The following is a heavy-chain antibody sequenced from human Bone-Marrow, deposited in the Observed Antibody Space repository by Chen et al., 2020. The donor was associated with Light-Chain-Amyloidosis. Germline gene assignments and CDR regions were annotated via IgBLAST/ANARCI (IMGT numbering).Heavy chain of an antibody. CDR3: ARRRDGYNFDY. CDR2: IYPDDSDA. J-gene: IGHJ4*02. D-gene: IGHD5-12*01. Sequence: EVQLEQSGPEVKKPGEYLKISCKGSGYTFPNYWLGWVRQMPGKGLEWMGVIYPDDSDARYSPSFEGQVTISADKSITTAYLQWRSLKASDTAMYYCARRRDGYNFDYWGQGTLVTVSS. CDR1: GYTFPNYW. V-gene: IGHV5-51*01.